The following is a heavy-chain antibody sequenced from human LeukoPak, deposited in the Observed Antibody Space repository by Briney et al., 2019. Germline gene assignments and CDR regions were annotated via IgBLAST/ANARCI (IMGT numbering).Heavy chain of an antibody. D-gene: IGHD6-19*01. CDR1: GYTFTSYY. CDR3: ARDSSGWATDY. CDR2: IYPSGGST. J-gene: IGHJ4*02. V-gene: IGHV1-46*01. Sequence: GASVKVSCKASGYTFTSYYMHWVRQAPGQGLEWMGIIYPSGGSTIYAQKFQGRVTMTRDTSTSTVYMELSSLRSEDTAVYYCARDSSGWATDYWGQGTLVTVSS.